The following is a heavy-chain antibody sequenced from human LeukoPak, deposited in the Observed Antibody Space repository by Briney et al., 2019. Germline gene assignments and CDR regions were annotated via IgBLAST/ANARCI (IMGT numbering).Heavy chain of an antibody. D-gene: IGHD2-15*01. CDR3: ARAGYCGDGGCRGGSAFDV. Sequence: GGSLRLSCAASGFTFSSYAMSWVRQAPGKGLEWLAFIRYDGSQKYYADSVKGRFTISRDNSKNTLFVQMNSLRVEDTAVYYCARAGYCGDGGCRGGSAFDVWGQGTMVTVSS. CDR2: IRYDGSQK. V-gene: IGHV3-30*02. J-gene: IGHJ3*01. CDR1: GFTFSSYA.